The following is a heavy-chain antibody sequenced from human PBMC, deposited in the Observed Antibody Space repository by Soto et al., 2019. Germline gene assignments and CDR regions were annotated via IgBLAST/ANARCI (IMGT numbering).Heavy chain of an antibody. CDR1: GFTFSSYS. D-gene: IGHD2-15*01. Sequence: GGSLRLSCAASGFTFSSYSMNWVRQAPGKGLEWVSSISSNSSYIYYTDSVKGRFTISRDNAKNSLYLQMNSLRAEDTAVYYCARDSCSGGSCHDAFDIWGPGTMVTVSS. V-gene: IGHV3-21*01. J-gene: IGHJ3*02. CDR2: ISSNSSYI. CDR3: ARDSCSGGSCHDAFDI.